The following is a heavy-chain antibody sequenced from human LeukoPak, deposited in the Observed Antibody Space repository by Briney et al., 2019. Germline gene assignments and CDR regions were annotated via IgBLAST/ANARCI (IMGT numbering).Heavy chain of an antibody. CDR1: GFTFSSYW. J-gene: IGHJ6*03. Sequence: GGSLRLSCAASGFTFSSYWMSWVRQAPGKGLEWVAFIRYDGSNKYYADSVKGRFTISRDNSKNTLYLQKNSLRAEDTAVYYCAKDGQQLVYYYYYYMDVWGKGTTVTVSS. CDR3: AKDGQQLVYYYYYYMDV. D-gene: IGHD6-6*01. CDR2: IRYDGSNK. V-gene: IGHV3-30*02.